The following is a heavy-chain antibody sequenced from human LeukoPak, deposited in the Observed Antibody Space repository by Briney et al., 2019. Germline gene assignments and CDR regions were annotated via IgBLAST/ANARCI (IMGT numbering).Heavy chain of an antibody. CDR1: GYSFITNW. J-gene: IGHJ4*02. CDR2: IYPGDSDT. V-gene: IGHV5-51*01. CDR3: ATAPQSGYDRFDY. D-gene: IGHD5-12*01. Sequence: GESLKISCKGSGYSFITNWIGWVRQMPGKGLEFVGVIYPGDSDTRYSPSFQGQVTISADKSTNTAYLHWSSLKASDSAMYYCATAPQSGYDRFDYWGQGTLVTVSS.